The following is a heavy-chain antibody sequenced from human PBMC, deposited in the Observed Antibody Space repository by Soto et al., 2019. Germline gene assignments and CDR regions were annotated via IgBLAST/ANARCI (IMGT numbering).Heavy chain of an antibody. Sequence: SETLSLTCTVSGGSVSSGSYYWSWIRQPPGKGLEWIGYIYYSGSTNYNPSLKSRVTISVDTSKNQFSLKLSSVTAADTAVYYCARALIQVDDYAWGSYIWFDPWGQGTLVTVSS. J-gene: IGHJ5*02. CDR3: ARALIQVDDYAWGSYIWFDP. CDR1: GGSVSSGSYY. D-gene: IGHD3-16*01. V-gene: IGHV4-61*01. CDR2: IYYSGST.